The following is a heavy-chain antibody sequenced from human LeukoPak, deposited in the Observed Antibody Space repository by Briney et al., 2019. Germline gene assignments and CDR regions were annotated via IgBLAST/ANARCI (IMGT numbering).Heavy chain of an antibody. CDR3: ARTNSGSYFWFDP. CDR2: IYYSGSS. CDR1: GGSFSGYY. J-gene: IGHJ5*02. V-gene: IGHV4-34*01. Sequence: SETLSLTCAVYGGSFSGYYWSWIRQPPGKGLEWIGSIYYSGSSYYNPSLKSRVTISVDTSKNQCSRKLSSVTAADTAVYYCARTNSGSYFWFDPWGQGTLVTVSS. D-gene: IGHD1-26*01.